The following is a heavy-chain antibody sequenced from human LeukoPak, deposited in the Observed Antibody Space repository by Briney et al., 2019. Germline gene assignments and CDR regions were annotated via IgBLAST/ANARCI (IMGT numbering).Heavy chain of an antibody. V-gene: IGHV3-7*01. D-gene: IGHD4-17*01. Sequence: GGSLRLSCAASGFTFSRYWMTWVRQAPGKGLEWVAYIKQEGSEKYYVDSVKGRFTISRDNAKNSVYLQMNSLRAEDTAVYYCARSESTMTTWSMDYWGQGILVTVPS. J-gene: IGHJ4*02. CDR2: IKQEGSEK. CDR1: GFTFSRYW. CDR3: ARSESTMTTWSMDY.